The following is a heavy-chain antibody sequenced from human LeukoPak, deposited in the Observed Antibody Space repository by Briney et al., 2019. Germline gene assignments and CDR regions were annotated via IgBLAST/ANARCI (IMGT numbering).Heavy chain of an antibody. V-gene: IGHV3-30-3*01. CDR2: ISYDGSNK. CDR3: ARDFDY. CDR1: GFTFDDYA. Sequence: GGSLRLSCAASGFTFDDYAMHWVRQAPGKGLEWVAVISYDGSNKYYADSVKGRFTISRDNSKNTLYLQMNSLRAEDTAVYYCARDFDYWGQGTLVTVSS. J-gene: IGHJ4*02.